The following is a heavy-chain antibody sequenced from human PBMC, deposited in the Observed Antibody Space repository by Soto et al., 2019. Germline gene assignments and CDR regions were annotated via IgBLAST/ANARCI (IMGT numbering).Heavy chain of an antibody. J-gene: IGHJ5*01. CDR3: STRAYDTNGYYRFDP. Sequence: SETLSLTCAVYGGSFSGHSWTWIRQSPGKGLEWIGDINHSGRVNYSPSLKSRVTISLDTSKNQFSLTLSAVTAADTAMYYCSTRAYDTNGYYRFDPWGQGTLVNVSS. D-gene: IGHD3-22*01. V-gene: IGHV4-34*01. CDR1: GGSFSGHS. CDR2: INHSGRV.